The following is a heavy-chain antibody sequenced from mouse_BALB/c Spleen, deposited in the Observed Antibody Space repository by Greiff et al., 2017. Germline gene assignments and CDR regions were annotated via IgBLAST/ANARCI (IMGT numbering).Heavy chain of an antibody. J-gene: IGHJ4*01. CDR2: ISSGSSTI. Sequence: EGKVVESGGGLVQPGGSRKLSCAASGFTFSSFGMHWVRQAPEKGLEWVAYISSGSSTIYYADTVKGRFTISRDNPKNTLFLQMTSLRSEDTAMYYCARSGEITTAYAMDYWGQGTSVTVSS. CDR1: GFTFSSFG. V-gene: IGHV5-17*02. D-gene: IGHD1-2*01. CDR3: ARSGEITTAYAMDY.